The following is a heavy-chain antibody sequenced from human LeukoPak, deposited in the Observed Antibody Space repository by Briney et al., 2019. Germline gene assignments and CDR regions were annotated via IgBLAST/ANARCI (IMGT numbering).Heavy chain of an antibody. CDR3: ATQTGYSSGRNLDY. CDR1: GGSISSYY. Sequence: PSETLSLTCTVSGGSISSYYWSWIRQPAGKGLEWIGRIYTSGSTNYNPSLKSRVTMSVDTSKNQFSLKLSSVTAADTAVYYCATQTGYSSGRNLDYWGQGTLVTVSS. J-gene: IGHJ4*02. CDR2: IYTSGST. V-gene: IGHV4-4*07. D-gene: IGHD6-19*01.